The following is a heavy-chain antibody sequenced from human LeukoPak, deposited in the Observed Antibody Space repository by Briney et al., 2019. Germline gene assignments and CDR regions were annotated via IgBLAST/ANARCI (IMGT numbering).Heavy chain of an antibody. Sequence: SETLSLTCTVSGGSISSHYWSWIRQPPGKGLEWIGYIYDSGSTNYNPSLKSRVTISVDTSKNQFSLKLSSVTAADTAVYYCARVRYFDWFPYYYYYMDVWGKGTTVTVSS. V-gene: IGHV4-59*11. CDR2: IYDSGST. CDR3: ARVRYFDWFPYYYYYMDV. D-gene: IGHD3-9*01. J-gene: IGHJ6*03. CDR1: GGSISSHY.